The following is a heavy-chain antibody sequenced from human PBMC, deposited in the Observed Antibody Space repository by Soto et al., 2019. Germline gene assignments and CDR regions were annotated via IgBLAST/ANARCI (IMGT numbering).Heavy chain of an antibody. V-gene: IGHV3-7*01. Sequence: EVQLVESGGGLVQPGGSLRLSCAASGFSFSRYWMSWVRQAPGKGLEWMANINQDGSIKYYMDSVRGRFTTSRDNAQNEVHPQMNSLSAEDTAVYYCARDCYRRTSFDSWGQGTLVTVAS. D-gene: IGHD3-16*02. CDR1: GFSFSRYW. CDR2: INQDGSIK. J-gene: IGHJ4*02. CDR3: ARDCYRRTSFDS.